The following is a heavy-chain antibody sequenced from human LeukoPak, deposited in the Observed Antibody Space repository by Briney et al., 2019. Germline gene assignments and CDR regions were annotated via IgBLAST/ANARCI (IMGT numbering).Heavy chain of an antibody. CDR1: GISVRGCY. CDR2: ICSGDRT. CDR3: TRDLTGTTWSENDY. Sequence: VASLRLYCEVSGISVRGCYMCWVRHAPGIGLELVSVICSGDRTYYAESVKGRFTISRDTSKNTLYLQMNNLRADDTARYYCTRDLTGTTWSENDYWGQGTLVTISS. D-gene: IGHD6-13*01. V-gene: IGHV3-53*01. J-gene: IGHJ4*02.